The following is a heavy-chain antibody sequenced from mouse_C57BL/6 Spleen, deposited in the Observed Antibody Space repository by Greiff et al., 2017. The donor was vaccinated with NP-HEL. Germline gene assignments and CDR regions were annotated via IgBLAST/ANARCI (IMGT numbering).Heavy chain of an antibody. CDR3: ARTHYDYDVGYAMDY. CDR2: ISSGSSTI. Sequence: VQLKESGGGLVKPGGSLKLSCAASGFTFSDYGMHWVRQAPEKGLEWVAYISSGSSTIYYADTVKGRFTISRDNAKNTLFLQMTSLRSEDTAMYYCARTHYDYDVGYAMDYWGQGTSVTVSS. J-gene: IGHJ4*01. CDR1: GFTFSDYG. V-gene: IGHV5-17*01. D-gene: IGHD2-4*01.